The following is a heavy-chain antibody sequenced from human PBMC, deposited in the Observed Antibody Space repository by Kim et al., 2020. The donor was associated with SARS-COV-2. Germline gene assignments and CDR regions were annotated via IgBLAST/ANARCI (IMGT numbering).Heavy chain of an antibody. CDR3: ARGKFAPNY. CDR1: GVSISSYY. Sequence: LETLSLTCTVSGVSISSYYWSWIRQPPGKGLEWIGYIYYSGSADYNPSLKSRVTISVDTSKNQFSLKLSSVTAADTAVYYCARGKFAPNYWGQGTLVTVSS. J-gene: IGHJ4*02. CDR2: IYYSGSA. V-gene: IGHV4-59*01.